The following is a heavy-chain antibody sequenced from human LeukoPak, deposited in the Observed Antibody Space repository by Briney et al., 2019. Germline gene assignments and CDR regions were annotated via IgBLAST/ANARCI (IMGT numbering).Heavy chain of an antibody. CDR2: INAYNGNT. CDR3: AVELNMITFGGVIGGFDAFDI. V-gene: IGHV1-18*01. Sequence: GASVKVSCKASGYTFTSYGISWVRQAPGQGLEWVGWINAYNGNTNYAQKFQGRVTMTTDTSTSTAYMELRSLRSDDTAVYYCAVELNMITFGGVIGGFDAFDIWGQGTMVTVSS. J-gene: IGHJ3*02. CDR1: GYTFTSYG. D-gene: IGHD3-16*02.